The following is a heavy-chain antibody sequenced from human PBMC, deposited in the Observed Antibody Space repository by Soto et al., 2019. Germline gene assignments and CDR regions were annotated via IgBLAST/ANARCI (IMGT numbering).Heavy chain of an antibody. J-gene: IGHJ6*02. V-gene: IGHV3-33*01. CDR1: GFTFSSYG. CDR2: IWYDGSNK. Sequence: PGGSLRLSCAASGFTFSSYGMHWVRQAPGKGLEWVAVIWYDGSNKYYADSVKGRFTISRDNSKNTLYLQMNSLRAEDTAVYYCAREPDYDILTGYATPPSYGMDVWGQGTTVTVSS. D-gene: IGHD3-9*01. CDR3: AREPDYDILTGYATPPSYGMDV.